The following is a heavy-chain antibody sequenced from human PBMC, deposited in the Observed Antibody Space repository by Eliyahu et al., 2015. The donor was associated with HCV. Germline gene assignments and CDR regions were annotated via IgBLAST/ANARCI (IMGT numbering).Heavy chain of an antibody. J-gene: IGHJ4*02. CDR1: GXTFGDYA. V-gene: IGHV3-49*05. CDR2: IRSKAYGGTT. D-gene: IGHD2-21*02. Sequence: VQLVESGGGLVKPXRSLRLSXTASGXTFGDYAMXWFRXAPGEGLEWVGFIRSKAYGGTTEYAASVKGRFIISRDDSKSVAYLQMNSLKTEDTAVYYCLGGDLTLDYWGQGTLVTVSS. CDR3: LGGDLTLDY.